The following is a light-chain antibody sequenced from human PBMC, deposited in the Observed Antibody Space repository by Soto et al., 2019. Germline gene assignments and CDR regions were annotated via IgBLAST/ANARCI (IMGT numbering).Light chain of an antibody. CDR2: GAS. V-gene: IGKV3-20*01. Sequence: EIVLTQSPGTLSLSPGERATLSCRASQSLTNSFMAWYQQKPGQAPRLLIYGASSRATGIPDRFSGSGSGTDFTLTIRRLEPEDFAVYYCQQYGSSPYTFGQGTKV. CDR1: QSLTNSF. J-gene: IGKJ2*01. CDR3: QQYGSSPYT.